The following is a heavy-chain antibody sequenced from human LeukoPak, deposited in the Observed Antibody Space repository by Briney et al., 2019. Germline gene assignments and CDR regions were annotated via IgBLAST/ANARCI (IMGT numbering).Heavy chain of an antibody. J-gene: IGHJ4*02. Sequence: SETLSLTCAVYGGSFSGYYWSWIRQPPGKGLEWIGEINHSGSTNYNPSLKSRVTISVDTSKNQFSLKLSSVTAADTAVYYCAREGRRRDGYILDYWGQGTLVTVSS. D-gene: IGHD5-24*01. V-gene: IGHV4-34*01. CDR3: AREGRRRDGYILDY. CDR1: GGSFSGYY. CDR2: INHSGST.